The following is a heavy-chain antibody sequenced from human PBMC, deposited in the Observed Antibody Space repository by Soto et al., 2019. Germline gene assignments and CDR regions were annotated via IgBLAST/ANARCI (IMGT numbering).Heavy chain of an antibody. CDR2: INAGNGNT. CDR1: GYTFTSYA. Sequence: ASVQVSCKASGYTFTSYAMHWVRQAPGQRLEWMGWINAGNGNTKYSQKFQGRVTITRDTSASTAYMELSSLRSEDTAVYYCARDPPKVAFDIWGQGTMVTVSS. J-gene: IGHJ3*02. V-gene: IGHV1-3*01. CDR3: ARDPPKVAFDI.